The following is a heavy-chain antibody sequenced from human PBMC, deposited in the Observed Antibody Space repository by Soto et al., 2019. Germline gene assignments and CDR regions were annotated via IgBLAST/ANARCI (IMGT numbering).Heavy chain of an antibody. J-gene: IGHJ3*02. CDR1: GFICSSYD. V-gene: IGHV3-23*01. D-gene: IGHD2-8*02. CDR3: AKATATGGGAFEI. Sequence: GGSLRLSCAVSGFICSSYDMSWVRQAPGKGLEWVSTILVGGSTHYEDSVKGRFTISRDTSKNTVYLQMNSLTAGDTAVYYCAKATATGGGAFEIYGQGTMVTVSS. CDR2: ILVGGST.